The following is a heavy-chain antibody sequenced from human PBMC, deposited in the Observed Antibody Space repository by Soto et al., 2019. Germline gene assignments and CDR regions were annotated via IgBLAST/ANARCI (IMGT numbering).Heavy chain of an antibody. Sequence: QDKLVQSGAEVKKPGASVKVSCKASGYIFSSFSINWVRQAPGQGPEWMGWISGYSGNAKYAQKFQGRVTMTTDTSTRTGYMEMTSLTSDDTAVYYCARDIFGHVDAFDLWGQGTMVTVSS. J-gene: IGHJ3*01. CDR3: ARDIFGHVDAFDL. CDR2: ISGYSGNA. V-gene: IGHV1-18*01. CDR1: GYIFSSFS. D-gene: IGHD3-3*02.